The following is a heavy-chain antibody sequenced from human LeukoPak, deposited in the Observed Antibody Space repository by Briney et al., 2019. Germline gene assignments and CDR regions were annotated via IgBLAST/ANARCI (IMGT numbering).Heavy chain of an antibody. Sequence: SETLSLTCTVSGGSISGSSYYWGWMRQPPGKGLEWIGSIYYSGSTYYNPSLKSRVTISVDTSKNQFSLKLSSVTAADTAVYYCARRVLSYVASDYWGQGTLVTVSS. J-gene: IGHJ4*02. CDR3: ARRVLSYVASDY. CDR1: GGSISGSSYY. V-gene: IGHV4-39*07. CDR2: IYYSGST. D-gene: IGHD1-26*01.